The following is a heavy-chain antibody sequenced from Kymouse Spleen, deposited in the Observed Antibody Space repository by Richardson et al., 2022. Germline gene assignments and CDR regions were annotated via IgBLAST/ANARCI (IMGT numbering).Heavy chain of an antibody. CDR3: ARDRSIAARPNYYYGMDV. CDR1: GFTVSSNY. D-gene: IGHD6-6*01. J-gene: IGHJ6*02. Sequence: EVQLVESGGGLIQPGGSLRLSCAASGFTVSSNYMSWVRQAPGKGLEWVSVIYSGGSTYYADSVKGRFTISRDNSKNTLYLQMNSLRAEDTAVYYCARDRSIAARPNYYYGMDVWGQGTTVTVSS. CDR2: IYSGGST. V-gene: IGHV3-53*01.